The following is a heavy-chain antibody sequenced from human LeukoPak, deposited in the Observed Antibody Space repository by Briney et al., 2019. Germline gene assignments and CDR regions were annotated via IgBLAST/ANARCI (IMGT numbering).Heavy chain of an antibody. CDR3: ARAGQGYCTSTSCYLSLDF. V-gene: IGHV4-39*07. CDR1: GGSISSSSYY. D-gene: IGHD2-2*01. Sequence: SETLSLTCTVSGGSISSSSYYWGWIRQPPGKGLEWIGSIYYSGSTYYNPSLKSRVTISVDTSKNQFSLKLSSVTAADTAVYYCARAGQGYCTSTSCYLSLDFWGQGTPVTVSS. CDR2: IYYSGST. J-gene: IGHJ4*02.